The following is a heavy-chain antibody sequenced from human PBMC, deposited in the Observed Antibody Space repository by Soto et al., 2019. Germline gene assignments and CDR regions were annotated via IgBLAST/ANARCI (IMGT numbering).Heavy chain of an antibody. CDR3: ARLHYDYIWGSLTNSDAFDI. CDR2: MNPNSGNT. CDR1: GYTFTSYD. Sequence: ASVKVSCKASGYTFTSYDINWVRQATGQGLEWMGWMNPNSGNTGYAQKFQGRVTMTRNTSISTACMELSSLRSEDTAVYYCARLHYDYIWGSLTNSDAFDIWGQGTMVTVS. V-gene: IGHV1-8*01. J-gene: IGHJ3*02. D-gene: IGHD3-16*01.